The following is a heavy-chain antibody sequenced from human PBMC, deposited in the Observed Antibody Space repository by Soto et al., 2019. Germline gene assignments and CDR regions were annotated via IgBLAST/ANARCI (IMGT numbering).Heavy chain of an antibody. Sequence: PSETLSLTCAVSGGSISSGGYSWSWIRQPPGKGLEWIGYIYHSGSTYYNPSLKSRVTISVDRSKNQFSLKLSSVTAAATAVYFCARAGRDYGGNFGAFDVWGQGTMVTVSS. D-gene: IGHD4-17*01. CDR2: IYHSGST. J-gene: IGHJ3*01. CDR3: ARAGRDYGGNFGAFDV. V-gene: IGHV4-30-2*01. CDR1: GGSISSGGYS.